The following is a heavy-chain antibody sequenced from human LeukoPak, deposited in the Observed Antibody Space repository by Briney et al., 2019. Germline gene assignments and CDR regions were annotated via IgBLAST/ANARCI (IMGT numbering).Heavy chain of an antibody. V-gene: IGHV3-66*01. CDR3: ARAQYSSSWGHIDY. CDR1: GFTVSSNY. CDR2: IYSGGST. Sequence: PGGSLRLSCAASGFTVSSNYMSWVRQAPGKGLEWVSVIYSGGSTYYADSVKGRFTISRDNSKNTLYLQMNSLRAEDTAVYYCARAQYSSSWGHIDYWGQGTLVTVSS. D-gene: IGHD6-13*01. J-gene: IGHJ4*02.